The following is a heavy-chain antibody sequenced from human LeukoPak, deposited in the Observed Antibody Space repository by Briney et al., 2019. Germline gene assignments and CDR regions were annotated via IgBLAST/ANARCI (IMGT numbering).Heavy chain of an antibody. CDR2: ISGGGST. D-gene: IGHD6-13*01. CDR3: ARGSSWQNYYYGMDV. Sequence: GESPRLSCAASGFTFSSNYMTWVRQAPGKGLEWVSVISGGGSTYYADSVKGRFTISRDNSKNTLYLQMNSLRAEDTAVYYCARGSSWQNYYYGMDVWGQGTTVTVSS. CDR1: GFTFSSNY. J-gene: IGHJ6*02. V-gene: IGHV3-53*01.